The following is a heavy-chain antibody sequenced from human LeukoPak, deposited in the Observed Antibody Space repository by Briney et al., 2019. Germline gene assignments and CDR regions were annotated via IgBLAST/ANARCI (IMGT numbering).Heavy chain of an antibody. CDR1: GDSVSSNSAA. J-gene: IGHJ4*02. V-gene: IGHV6-1*01. CDR3: ARSSVVVVAATTVTHYFDY. D-gene: IGHD2-15*01. CDR2: TYYRSKWYN. Sequence: SQTLSLTCAISGDSVSSNSAAWNWIRQSPSRGLEWLGRTYYRSKWYNGYAVSVKSRITINPDTSKNQFSLQLNSVTPEDTAVYYCARSSVVVVAATTVTHYFDYWGQGTLVTVSS.